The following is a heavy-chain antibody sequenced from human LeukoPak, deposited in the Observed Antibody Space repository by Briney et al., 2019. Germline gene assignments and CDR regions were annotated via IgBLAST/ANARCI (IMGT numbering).Heavy chain of an antibody. V-gene: IGHV4-38-2*01. CDR3: ASLLRFLEWLTH. D-gene: IGHD3-3*01. CDR1: GYSISSGYY. J-gene: IGHJ4*02. Sequence: SEALSLTCAVSGYSISSGYYWGCIRQPPGKGLVWIGSIYHSGSTYYNPSLKSRVTISVDTSKNQFSLKLSSVTAADTAVYYCASLLRFLEWLTHWGQGTLVTVSS. CDR2: IYHSGST.